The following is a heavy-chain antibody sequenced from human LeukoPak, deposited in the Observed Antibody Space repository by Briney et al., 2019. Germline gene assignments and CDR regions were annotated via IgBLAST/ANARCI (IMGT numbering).Heavy chain of an antibody. CDR2: ISSSSSYI. D-gene: IGHD5-12*01. V-gene: IGHV3-21*01. Sequence: GLECVSSISSSSSYIYYADSVKGRFTISRDNAKNSLYLQMNSLRAEDTAVYYCARGLNFDYWGQGTLVTVSS. J-gene: IGHJ4*02. CDR3: ARGLNFDY.